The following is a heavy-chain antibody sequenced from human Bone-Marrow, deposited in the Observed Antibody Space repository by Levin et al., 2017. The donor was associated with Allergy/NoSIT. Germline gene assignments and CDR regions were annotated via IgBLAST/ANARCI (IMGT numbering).Heavy chain of an antibody. Sequence: PGGSLRLSCVISGLTFADAWVTWVRQVPGKGLEWVGRIRGKADGGTTDYAAPVKGRFTISRDESKNTLYLQMNSLQTEDTALYYCSTWRGGAAGGRIPRFDYWGQGTLVTVSS. J-gene: IGHJ4*02. CDR3: STWRGGAAGGRIPRFDY. CDR1: GLTFADAW. D-gene: IGHD6-13*01. CDR2: IRGKADGGTT. V-gene: IGHV3-15*01.